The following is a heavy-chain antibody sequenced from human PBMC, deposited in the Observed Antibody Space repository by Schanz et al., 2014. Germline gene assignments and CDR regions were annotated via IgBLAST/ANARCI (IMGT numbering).Heavy chain of an antibody. V-gene: IGHV3-64*04. CDR3: ARDFHGYGPHLDY. D-gene: IGHD5-12*01. CDR1: GFTFSPYW. CDR2: ISHDGYST. J-gene: IGHJ4*02. Sequence: VQLLESGGGLVQPGGSLRLSCGSSGFTFSPYWMHWVRQAPGKGLEYVSAISHDGYSTYYADSVKGRFTISRDNSKNTLYLQLNSLRAEDTAVYYCARDFHGYGPHLDYWGQGSLVTVSS.